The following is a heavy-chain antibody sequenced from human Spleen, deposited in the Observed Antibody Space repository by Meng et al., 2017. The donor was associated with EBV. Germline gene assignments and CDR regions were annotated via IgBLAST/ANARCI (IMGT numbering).Heavy chain of an antibody. V-gene: IGHV1-3*01. CDR3: ARDLYDSSGSTFDY. CDR2: INADNGDT. D-gene: IGHD3-22*01. Sequence: QVWLVQSGAGVMRPGASVKVSCKASGYTFTTYAMHWVRQAPGQRLEWMGWINADNGDTKYSQRFQGRVTITRDTSASTAYMELSSLRSEDTAVYYCARDLYDSSGSTFDYWGQGTLVTVSS. J-gene: IGHJ4*02. CDR1: GYTFTTYA.